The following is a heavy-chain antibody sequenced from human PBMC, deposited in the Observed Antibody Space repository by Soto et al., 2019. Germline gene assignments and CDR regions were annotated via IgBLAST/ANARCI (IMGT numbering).Heavy chain of an antibody. CDR1: GFTFSSYS. V-gene: IGHV3-21*01. CDR2: ISSSSSYI. D-gene: IGHD3-10*01. CDR3: GRGGSGSYYFLIDY. Sequence: GGSLRLSCPASGFTFSSYSMNWVRQAPGNGLEWVSSISSSSSYIYYADSVKGRFTISRDNAKNSLYLQMNSLRAEDTAVYYCGRGGSGSYYFLIDYWGQGTMVTVSS. J-gene: IGHJ4*02.